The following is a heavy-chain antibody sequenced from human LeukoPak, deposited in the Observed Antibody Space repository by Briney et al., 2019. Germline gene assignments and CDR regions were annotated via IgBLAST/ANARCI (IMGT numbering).Heavy chain of an antibody. CDR1: GFTFTSYG. J-gene: IGHJ4*02. D-gene: IGHD6-19*01. CDR3: ARGIAVAGGSDY. Sequence: PGGSLRLSCAASGFTFTSYGISWVRQAPGQGLEWMGWISAYNGNTNYAQKLQGRVTMTTDTSTSTAYMELRSLRSDDTAVYYCARGIAVAGGSDYWGQGTLVTVSS. V-gene: IGHV1-18*01. CDR2: ISAYNGNT.